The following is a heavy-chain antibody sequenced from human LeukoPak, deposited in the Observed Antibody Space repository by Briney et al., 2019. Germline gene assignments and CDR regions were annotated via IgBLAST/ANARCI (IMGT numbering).Heavy chain of an antibody. D-gene: IGHD5-12*01. CDR2: ISSSSSYI. J-gene: IGHJ6*03. Sequence: PGGSLTLSCAASGFTFSSYSMNWVSQAPGKGLEWVSSISSSSSYIYYAVSVKGRFTISRDNAKNSLYLQMNSLRAEDTAVYYCARALPRGFRHMDVWGKGTTVTVSS. CDR3: ARALPRGFRHMDV. CDR1: GFTFSSYS. V-gene: IGHV3-21*01.